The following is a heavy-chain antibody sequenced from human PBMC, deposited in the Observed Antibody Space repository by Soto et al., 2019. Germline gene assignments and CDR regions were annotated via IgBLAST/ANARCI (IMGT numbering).Heavy chain of an antibody. Sequence: SVKVSCKASGGTFSSYAISWVRQAPGQGLEWMGGIIPIFGTANYAQKFQGRVTITADESTSTAYMELSSLRSEDTAVYYCARSVYPGYCSSTSCLGNWFDPWGQGTLVTVSS. CDR2: IIPIFGTA. D-gene: IGHD2-2*01. CDR3: ARSVYPGYCSSTSCLGNWFDP. CDR1: GGTFSSYA. J-gene: IGHJ5*02. V-gene: IGHV1-69*13.